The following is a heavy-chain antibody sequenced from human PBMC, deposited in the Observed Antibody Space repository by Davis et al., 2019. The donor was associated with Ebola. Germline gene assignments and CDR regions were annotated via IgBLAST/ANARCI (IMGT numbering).Heavy chain of an antibody. CDR1: GGSFSGYY. CDR2: INHSGST. CDR3: ARARGYGGKPRLDY. J-gene: IGHJ4*02. D-gene: IGHD4-23*01. Sequence: SETLSLTCAVYGGSFSGYYWSWIRQPPGKGLEWIGEINHSGSTNYNPSLKSRVTISVDTSKNQFSLKLSSVTAADTAVYYCARARGYGGKPRLDYWGQGTLVTVSS. V-gene: IGHV4-34*01.